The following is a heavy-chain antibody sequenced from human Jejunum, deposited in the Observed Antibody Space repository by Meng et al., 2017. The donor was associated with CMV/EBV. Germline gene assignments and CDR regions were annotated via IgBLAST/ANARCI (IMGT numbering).Heavy chain of an antibody. Sequence: GNTLSELSLHWVRQAPGKGLGWRGGFDPEDGETIYPQTFKGRVIMTEDTSTDTAYMQLSSLTSEDTAIYYCATDLGVVGISSGDSWGQGTLVTVSS. CDR1: GNTLSELS. CDR2: FDPEDGET. CDR3: ATDLGVVGISSGDS. V-gene: IGHV1-24*01. J-gene: IGHJ4*02. D-gene: IGHD2-21*01.